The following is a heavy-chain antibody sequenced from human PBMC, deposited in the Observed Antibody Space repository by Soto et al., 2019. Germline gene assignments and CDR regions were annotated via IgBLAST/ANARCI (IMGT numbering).Heavy chain of an antibody. V-gene: IGHV3-21*01. CDR3: ATSTWYAFDI. J-gene: IGHJ3*02. D-gene: IGHD6-13*01. Sequence: PGGSLRVSCAASGVTFSNSIINWVRQAPGQGLEWVSSISGSSDFLYYADSVKGRFTISRDTATNSLYLQMNSLRAEDTAVYYCATSTWYAFDIWGQGTMVTVSS. CDR1: GVTFSNSI. CDR2: ISGSSDFL.